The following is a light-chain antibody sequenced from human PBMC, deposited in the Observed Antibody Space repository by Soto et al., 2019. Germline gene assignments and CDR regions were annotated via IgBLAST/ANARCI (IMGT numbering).Light chain of an antibody. J-gene: IGKJ4*01. Sequence: EIIMTQSPATLSVSPGERATLSCRASQSINRNLAWYQQKPGQAPRLLFYGASSRATGVPDRFSVSGSGTDFTLTISRLEPEDFAVYYCQQRSNWPPVTFGGGTKVDIK. V-gene: IGKV3D-20*02. CDR1: QSINRN. CDR2: GAS. CDR3: QQRSNWPPVT.